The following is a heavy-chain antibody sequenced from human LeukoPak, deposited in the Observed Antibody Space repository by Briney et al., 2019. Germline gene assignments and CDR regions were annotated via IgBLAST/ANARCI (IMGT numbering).Heavy chain of an antibody. J-gene: IGHJ6*04. CDR2: ISSSGSTI. CDR1: GFTFSSYE. D-gene: IGHD5-12*01. V-gene: IGHV3-48*03. Sequence: GGSLRLSCAASGFTFSSYEMNWVRQAPGKGLEWVSYISSSGSTIYYADSVKGRFTISRDNAKNSLYLQMNNLRAEDTAVYYCARDQGYSGYFFIGYYYGMDVWGKGTTVTVSS. CDR3: ARDQGYSGYFFIGYYYGMDV.